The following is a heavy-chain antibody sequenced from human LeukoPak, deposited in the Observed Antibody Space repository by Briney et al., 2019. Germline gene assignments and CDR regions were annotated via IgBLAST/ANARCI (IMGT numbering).Heavy chain of an antibody. CDR1: GFTFSDYY. V-gene: IGHV3-15*01. D-gene: IGHD2-2*01. CDR3: TTEGGVVPAAFDY. J-gene: IGHJ4*02. Sequence: GGSLRLSCAASGFTFSDYYMSWIRQAPGKGLEWVGRIKSKTDGGITDYAAPVKGRFTISRDDSKNTLYLQMNSLKTEDTAVYYCTTEGGVVPAAFDYWGQGTLVTVSS. CDR2: IKSKTDGGIT.